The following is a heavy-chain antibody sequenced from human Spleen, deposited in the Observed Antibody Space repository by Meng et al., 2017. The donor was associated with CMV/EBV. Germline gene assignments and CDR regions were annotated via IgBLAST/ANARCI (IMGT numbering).Heavy chain of an antibody. CDR1: GFSLSTSGVG. Sequence: SGPPLVKPTQTLTLTCTFSGFSLSTSGVGVGWIRQPPGKALEWLALIYWNDDKRYSPSLKSRLTITKDTSKNQVILTMTNMDPVDTATYYCAGSTSITMIVVAAFDIWGQGTMVTVSS. J-gene: IGHJ3*02. D-gene: IGHD3-22*01. V-gene: IGHV2-5*01. CDR2: IYWNDDK. CDR3: AGSTSITMIVVAAFDI.